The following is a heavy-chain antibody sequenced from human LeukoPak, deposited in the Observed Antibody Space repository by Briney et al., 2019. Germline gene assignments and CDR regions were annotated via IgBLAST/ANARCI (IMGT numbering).Heavy chain of an antibody. CDR3: ARVSGDSSGYYY. CDR1: GFTFSSHS. D-gene: IGHD3-22*01. V-gene: IGHV3-21*01. J-gene: IGHJ4*02. Sequence: PGGSLRLSCAASGFTFSSHSMNWVRQAPGKGLEWVSSVSSSSSYIYYADSVKGRFTISRDNAKNSLYLQMNSLRAEDTAVYYCARVSGDSSGYYYWGQGTLVTVSS. CDR2: VSSSSSYI.